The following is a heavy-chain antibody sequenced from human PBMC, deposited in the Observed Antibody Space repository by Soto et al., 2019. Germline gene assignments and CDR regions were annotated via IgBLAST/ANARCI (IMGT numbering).Heavy chain of an antibody. J-gene: IGHJ5*02. Sequence: QVQLQQWGAGLLKPSETLSLTCAVYGGSFSGYYWSWIRQPPGKGLEWIGEINHSGSTNYNPSLTSRVTISVDTSKNQFSLKLSSVTAADTAVYYCARGRLLWFGEFIWFDPWGQGTLVTVSS. CDR1: GGSFSGYY. D-gene: IGHD3-10*01. V-gene: IGHV4-34*01. CDR2: INHSGST. CDR3: ARGRLLWFGEFIWFDP.